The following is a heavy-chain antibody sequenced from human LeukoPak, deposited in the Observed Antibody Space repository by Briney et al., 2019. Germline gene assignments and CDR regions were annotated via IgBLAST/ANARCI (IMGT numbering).Heavy chain of an antibody. Sequence: GGSLRLSCAASGFTFSSYSMNWVRQAPGKGLEWVSSISSSSSYIYYADSVKCRFTISRDNAKSSLYLQMNSLRAEDTAVYYCARVIAAAGIDYWGQGTLVTVSS. CDR3: ARVIAAAGIDY. D-gene: IGHD6-13*01. CDR1: GFTFSSYS. V-gene: IGHV3-21*01. CDR2: ISSSSSYI. J-gene: IGHJ4*02.